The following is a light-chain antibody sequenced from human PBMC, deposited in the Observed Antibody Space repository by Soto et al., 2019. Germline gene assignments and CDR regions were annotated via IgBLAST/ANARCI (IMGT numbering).Light chain of an antibody. Sequence: DMVMTQSPATLSLSPGERATLSCRASQSVSSNLAWYQQKPGQAPRLLIHGASTRATGIPARFSGSGSETEFTLTISSLQSEDFAVYYCQQYNDWPLTFGGWTKVAIK. J-gene: IGKJ4*01. CDR3: QQYNDWPLT. V-gene: IGKV3-15*01. CDR2: GAS. CDR1: QSVSSN.